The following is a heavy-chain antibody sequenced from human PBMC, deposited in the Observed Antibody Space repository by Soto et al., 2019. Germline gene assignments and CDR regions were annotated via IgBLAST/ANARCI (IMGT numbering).Heavy chain of an antibody. Sequence: QVQLQQWGAGLLKPSETLSLTCAVYGRSFSGYYWSWIRQPPGKGLEWIGEINHSGSTNYNPSLKRRVTISVDTSKNHFSLQLSSLTAADTAVYYCARAYGGDVFDYWGQGTLVTVSS. D-gene: IGHD2-21*01. CDR2: INHSGST. CDR1: GRSFSGYY. V-gene: IGHV4-34*01. J-gene: IGHJ4*02. CDR3: ARAYGGDVFDY.